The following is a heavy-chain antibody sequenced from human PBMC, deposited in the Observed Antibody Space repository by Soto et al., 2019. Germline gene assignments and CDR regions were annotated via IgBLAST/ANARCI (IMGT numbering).Heavy chain of an antibody. CDR1: GGSISSYY. Sequence: LSLTCTVSGGSISSYYWSWIRQPPGKGLEWIGYIYYSGSTNYNPSLKSRVTISVDTSKNQFSLKLSSVTAADTAVYYCAREGESGSYYLQAFDIWGQGTMVTVSS. CDR3: AREGESGSYYLQAFDI. CDR2: IYYSGST. J-gene: IGHJ3*02. D-gene: IGHD1-26*01. V-gene: IGHV4-59*01.